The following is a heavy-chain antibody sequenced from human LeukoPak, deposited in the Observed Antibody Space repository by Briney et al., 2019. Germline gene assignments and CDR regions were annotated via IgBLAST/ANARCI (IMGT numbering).Heavy chain of an antibody. CDR2: ISSSSSYI. D-gene: IGHD3-22*01. J-gene: IGHJ4*02. CDR1: GFTFSSYS. V-gene: IGHV3-21*01. Sequence: PGGSLRLSCAASGFTFSSYSMNWVRQAPGKGLECVSSISSSSSYIYYADSVKGRFTISRDNAKNSLYLQMNSLRAEDTAVYYCAREFRMRYYYDSSGYSYYFDYWGQGTLVTVSS. CDR3: AREFRMRYYYDSSGYSYYFDY.